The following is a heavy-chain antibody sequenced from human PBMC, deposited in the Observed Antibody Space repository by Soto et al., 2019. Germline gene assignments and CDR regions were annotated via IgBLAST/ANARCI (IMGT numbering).Heavy chain of an antibody. CDR3: ARGRSSSWSDY. CDR1: GGSFSGYY. CDR2: INHSGST. J-gene: IGHJ4*02. V-gene: IGHV4-34*01. D-gene: IGHD6-13*01. Sequence: SETLSLTCAVYGGSFSGYYWSWIRQPPGKGLEWIGEINHSGSTNYNPSLKSRVTISVDTSKNQFSLKLSSVTAADTAVYYCARGRSSSWSDYWGQGTLVTVSS.